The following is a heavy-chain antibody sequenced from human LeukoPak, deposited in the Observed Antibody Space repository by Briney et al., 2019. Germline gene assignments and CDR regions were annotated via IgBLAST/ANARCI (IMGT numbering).Heavy chain of an antibody. V-gene: IGHV3-23*01. J-gene: IGHJ4*02. CDR2: IIGSGGST. D-gene: IGHD6-13*01. Sequence: PGGPLRLSCAASGFTYSSSAMSWVRQAPGKGLEWVSAIIGSGGSTYYADSVKGRFTISRDNSKNTLCLQMNSLRAEDTAVYYCAKHKYTSSWYYFEYWGQGTPVTVSS. CDR1: GFTYSSSA. CDR3: AKHKYTSSWYYFEY.